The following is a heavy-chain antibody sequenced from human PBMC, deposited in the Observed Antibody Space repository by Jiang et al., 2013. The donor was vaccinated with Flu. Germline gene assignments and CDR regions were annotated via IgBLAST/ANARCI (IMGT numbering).Heavy chain of an antibody. D-gene: IGHD3-9*01. CDR2: IYYSGST. V-gene: IGHV4-59*08. CDR1: GGSISSYY. J-gene: IGHJ6*02. Sequence: GSGLVKPSETLSLTCTVSGGSISSYYWSWIRQPPGKGLEWIGYIYYSGSTNYNPSLKSRVTISVDTSKNQFSLKLSSVTAADTAVYYCAGLYYDILTAYRGMDVWGQGTTVTVSS. CDR3: AGLYYDILTAYRGMDV.